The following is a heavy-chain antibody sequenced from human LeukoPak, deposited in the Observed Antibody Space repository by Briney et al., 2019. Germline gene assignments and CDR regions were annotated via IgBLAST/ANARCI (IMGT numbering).Heavy chain of an antibody. Sequence: GGSLRLSCAASGFTFSSYWMSWVRQAPGKGLEWVANIKQDGSEKYYVDSVKGRFTISRDNSKNTLYLQMNSLRAEDTAVYYCAKVKLWFGEFYFDYWGQGTLVTVSS. D-gene: IGHD3-10*01. CDR1: GFTFSSYW. J-gene: IGHJ4*02. CDR3: AKVKLWFGEFYFDY. V-gene: IGHV3-7*03. CDR2: IKQDGSEK.